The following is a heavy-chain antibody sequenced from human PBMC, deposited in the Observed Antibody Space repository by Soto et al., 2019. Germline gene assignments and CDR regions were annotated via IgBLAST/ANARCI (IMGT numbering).Heavy chain of an antibody. V-gene: IGHV3-48*02. CDR1: GFTVSSNY. D-gene: IGHD6-19*01. CDR3: ARAGVSTWLDFDY. CDR2: ISASSSTI. Sequence: GSLRLSCAASGFTVSSNYMNWVRQAPGKGLEWVSYISASSSTIYYADSVKGRFTISRDNAKNSVYLQMNSLGDEDTAVYYCARAGVSTWLDFDYWGQGALVTVSS. J-gene: IGHJ4*02.